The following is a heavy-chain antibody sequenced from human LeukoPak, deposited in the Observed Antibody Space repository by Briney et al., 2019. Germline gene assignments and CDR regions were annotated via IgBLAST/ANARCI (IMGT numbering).Heavy chain of an antibody. Sequence: PGGSLRLSCAASGFTFSSYWMHWFRQAPGKGLVWVSRINSDGSSTSYADSVKGRFTIYRDNAKNTLYLQMNSLRAEDTAVYYCARTYCSSTNCPLDYWGQGTLVTVSS. J-gene: IGHJ4*02. CDR1: GFTFSSYW. CDR3: ARTYCSSTNCPLDY. CDR2: INSDGSST. D-gene: IGHD2-2*01. V-gene: IGHV3-74*01.